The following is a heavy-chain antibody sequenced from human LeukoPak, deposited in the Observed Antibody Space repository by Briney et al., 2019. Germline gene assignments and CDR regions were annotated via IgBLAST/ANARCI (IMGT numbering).Heavy chain of an antibody. CDR2: INPNSGGT. CDR3: ARALNVPAAHFDY. Sequence: GASVKVSCKASGYTFTGYYMHWVRQAPGQGLEWMGWINPNSGGTNYAQKFQGRVTITTDESTSTAYMELSSLRSEDTAVYYCARALNVPAAHFDYWGQGTLVTVSS. D-gene: IGHD2-2*01. J-gene: IGHJ4*02. V-gene: IGHV1-2*02. CDR1: GYTFTGYY.